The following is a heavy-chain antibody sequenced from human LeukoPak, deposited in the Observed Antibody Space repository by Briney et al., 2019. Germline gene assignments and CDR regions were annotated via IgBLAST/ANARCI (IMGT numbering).Heavy chain of an antibody. CDR2: ISSSGSTI. J-gene: IGHJ4*02. Sequence: GGSLRLSXAASGFTFSSYEMNWVRQAPGKGLEWVSYISSSGSTIYYADSVKGRFTISRDNAKNSLYLQMNSLRAEDTAVYYCAREAKMRVGAPLYWGQGTLVTVSS. D-gene: IGHD1-26*01. CDR3: AREAKMRVGAPLY. CDR1: GFTFSSYE. V-gene: IGHV3-48*03.